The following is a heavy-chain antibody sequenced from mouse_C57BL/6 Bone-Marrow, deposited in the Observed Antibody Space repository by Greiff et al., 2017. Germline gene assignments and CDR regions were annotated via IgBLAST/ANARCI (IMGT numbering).Heavy chain of an antibody. D-gene: IGHD1-1*01. CDR3: TRDHHGSSYDYAMDY. V-gene: IGHV5-9-1*02. CDR1: GFTFSSYA. CDR2: ISSGGDYI. Sequence: EVQLVESGEGLVKPGGSLKLSCAASGFTFSSYAMSWVRQTPAMRLEWVAYISSGGDYIYYADTVKGRFTISRDNARNTLYLQMSSLKSEDTAMYYCTRDHHGSSYDYAMDYWGQGTSVTVSS. J-gene: IGHJ4*01.